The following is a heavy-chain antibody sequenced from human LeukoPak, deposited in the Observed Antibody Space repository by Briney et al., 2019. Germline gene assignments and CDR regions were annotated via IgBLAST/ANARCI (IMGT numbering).Heavy chain of an antibody. Sequence: PSDTLSLTCAVSGGSISSGGYSWSWIRQPPGKGLEWIGYIYHSGSTYYNPSLKSRVTISVDRSKNQFSLKLSSVTAADTAVYYCASSSGWYSGAFDIWGQGTMVTVSS. J-gene: IGHJ3*02. D-gene: IGHD6-19*01. CDR1: GGSISSGGYS. CDR2: IYHSGST. CDR3: ASSSGWYSGAFDI. V-gene: IGHV4-30-2*01.